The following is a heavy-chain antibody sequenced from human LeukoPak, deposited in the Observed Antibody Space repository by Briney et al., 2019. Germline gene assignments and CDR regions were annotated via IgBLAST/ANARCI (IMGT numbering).Heavy chain of an antibody. CDR1: VFTFSTYA. CDR3: ARDLSAAAADYYFDY. J-gene: IGHJ4*02. Sequence: PGRSLRLSCAASVFTFSTYAMHWVRQAPGKGLEWVAVISYDGRNKYHADSVKGRFTISRDNSKNALYLQMNSLRAEDTAVYYCARDLSAAAADYYFDYCGQGTLVTVSS. V-gene: IGHV3-30*04. CDR2: ISYDGRNK. D-gene: IGHD6-13*01.